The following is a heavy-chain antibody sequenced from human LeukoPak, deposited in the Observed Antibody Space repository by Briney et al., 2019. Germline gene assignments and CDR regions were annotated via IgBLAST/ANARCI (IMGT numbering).Heavy chain of an antibody. Sequence: GSLRLSCVASGFTFSSYWMHWVRQDPRKGLVWVSRINGDGRNINYADSVRGRFTISRDNAKNTLYLQMNTLRVEDTAVYYCTRDLMNYDVSTGLHHYYMDVWGQGTTVTVSS. D-gene: IGHD3-9*01. V-gene: IGHV3-74*01. CDR3: TRDLMNYDVSTGLHHYYMDV. CDR2: INGDGRNI. J-gene: IGHJ6*02. CDR1: GFTFSSYW.